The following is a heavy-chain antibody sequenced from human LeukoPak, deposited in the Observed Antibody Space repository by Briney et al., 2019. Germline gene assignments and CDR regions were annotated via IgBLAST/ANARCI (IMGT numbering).Heavy chain of an antibody. CDR3: ARQQSYSGSYGWFDP. Sequence: SETLSLTCIVSGGPISGYYWSWIRQPPVKGLEWIGHIYYSGSTNYNPSLKSRVTMSVDTSKNQFSLKLSSVTAADTAVYYCARQQSYSGSYGWFDPWGQGTLVTVSS. CDR2: IYYSGST. V-gene: IGHV4-59*08. J-gene: IGHJ5*02. D-gene: IGHD1-26*01. CDR1: GGPISGYY.